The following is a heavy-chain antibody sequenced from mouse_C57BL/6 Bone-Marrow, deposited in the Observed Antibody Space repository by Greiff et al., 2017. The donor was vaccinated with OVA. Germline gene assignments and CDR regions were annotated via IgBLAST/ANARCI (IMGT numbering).Heavy chain of an antibody. CDR1: GFNIKNTY. CDR3: ASQRLRRTRYAMDY. V-gene: IGHV14-3*01. J-gene: IGHJ4*01. CDR2: IDPANGNT. D-gene: IGHD2-2*01. Sequence: EVKLQESVAELVRPGASVKLSCTASGFNIKNTYMHWVKQRPEQGLEWIGRIDPANGNTKYAPKFQGKATITAVTSSNTAYLQLSSLTSEDTAIYYCASQRLRRTRYAMDYWGQGTSVTVSS.